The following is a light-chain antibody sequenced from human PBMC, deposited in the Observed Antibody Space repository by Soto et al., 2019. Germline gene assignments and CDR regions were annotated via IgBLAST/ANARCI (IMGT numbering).Light chain of an antibody. Sequence: EIVLTQSPGTLSLSPGERATLSCRASQSISSSFLAWYQQKPGQAPRLLVYGASSRASGIPDRFSGSGSGTGFTLTISRLEPEDFAVYYCQQFGSSPPCTFGQGTKVEVK. CDR3: QQFGSSPPCT. V-gene: IGKV3-20*01. J-gene: IGKJ1*01. CDR1: QSISSSF. CDR2: GAS.